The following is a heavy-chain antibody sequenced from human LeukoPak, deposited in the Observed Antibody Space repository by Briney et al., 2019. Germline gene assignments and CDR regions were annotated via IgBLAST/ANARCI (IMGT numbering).Heavy chain of an antibody. D-gene: IGHD2-15*01. Sequence: PGGSLRLSCAASGFTFSSYAMHWVRQAPGKGLEWVAVISYDGSNKYYADSVKDRFTISRDSSKNTLYLQMNSLRAEDTAVYYCARAPQNPYYCSGGSCYLDYWGQGTLVTVSS. J-gene: IGHJ4*02. V-gene: IGHV3-30*04. CDR1: GFTFSSYA. CDR2: ISYDGSNK. CDR3: ARAPQNPYYCSGGSCYLDY.